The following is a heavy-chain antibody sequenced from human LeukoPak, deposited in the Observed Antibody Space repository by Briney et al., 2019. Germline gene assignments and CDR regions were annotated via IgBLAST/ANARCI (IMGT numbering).Heavy chain of an antibody. CDR2: MNPNSGNT. D-gene: IGHD3-22*01. J-gene: IGHJ4*02. CDR1: GYTFTSYD. Sequence: GASVKVSCKASGYTFTSYDINWVRQATGQGLEWMGWMNPNSGNTGYAQKFQGRVTMTRNTSISTAYMELSSLRSEDTAVYYCARDRDYYDSSGYYYVFDYWGQGTLVTVSS. V-gene: IGHV1-8*01. CDR3: ARDRDYYDSSGYYYVFDY.